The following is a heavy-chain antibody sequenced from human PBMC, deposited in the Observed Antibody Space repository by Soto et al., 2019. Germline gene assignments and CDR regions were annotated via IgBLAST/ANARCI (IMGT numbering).Heavy chain of an antibody. CDR1: GGSIRNYS. CDR2: IYYTT. J-gene: IGHJ4*02. CDR3: ARTSPVAGGFDY. D-gene: IGHD6-19*01. Sequence: QVQLQESGPGLVKPSETLSLTCTVSGGSIRNYSWSWIRQAPGKRLEWIGYIYYTTNYNPSLKSRVTISADTSKNQISLKLTSVTAADTAVYYCARTSPVAGGFDYWGQGTLVTVSS. V-gene: IGHV4-59*01.